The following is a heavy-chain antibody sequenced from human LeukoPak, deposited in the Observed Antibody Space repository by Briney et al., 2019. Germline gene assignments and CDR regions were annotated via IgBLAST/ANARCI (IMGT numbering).Heavy chain of an antibody. D-gene: IGHD5/OR15-5a*01. J-gene: IGHJ4*02. CDR1: GGSFSGYY. V-gene: IGHV4-34*01. CDR2: INHSGST. Sequence: SETLSLTCAVYGGSFSGYYWSWIRQPPGKGLEWNGEINHSGSTNYNPSLKSRVTISVDTSKNQFSLKLSSVTAADTAVYYCATSRSPGGYSVYWGQGTLVSVSS. CDR3: ATSRSPGGYSVY.